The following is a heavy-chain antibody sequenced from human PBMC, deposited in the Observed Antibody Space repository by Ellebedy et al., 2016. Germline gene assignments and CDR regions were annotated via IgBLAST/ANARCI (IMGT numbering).Heavy chain of an antibody. CDR1: GFSFSSHG. J-gene: IGHJ4*02. D-gene: IGHD3-10*01. CDR2: ISYDGNIK. Sequence: GGSLRLSCTTSGFSFSSHGFHWIRQAPGKGLEWVTYISYDGNIKFYTEAVRGRFTISRDKSRNTLSLQMNSLREEDTAVYYCARDSKVRGADFDSWGQGTLVAVSS. CDR3: ARDSKVRGADFDS. V-gene: IGHV3-30*03.